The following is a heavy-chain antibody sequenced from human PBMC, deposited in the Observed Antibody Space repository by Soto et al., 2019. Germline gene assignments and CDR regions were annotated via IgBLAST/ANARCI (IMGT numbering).Heavy chain of an antibody. CDR2: INPSGGST. J-gene: IGHJ6*02. CDR1: GYTFTSYY. CDR3: SKNKSGAGPYYYYGMDV. D-gene: IGHD1-26*01. V-gene: IGHV1-46*01. Sequence: GASVKVSCKASGYTFTSYYMHWVRQAPGQGLEWMGIINPSGGSTSYAQKFQGRVTMTRDTSTSTVYMELSSLRSEDTAVYYCSKNKSGAGPYYYYGMDVWGQGTTVTVSS.